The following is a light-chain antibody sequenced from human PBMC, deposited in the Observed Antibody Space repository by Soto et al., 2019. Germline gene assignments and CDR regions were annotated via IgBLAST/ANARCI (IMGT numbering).Light chain of an antibody. CDR1: SSDVGGWDY. J-gene: IGLJ3*02. Sequence: QSALTQPASVSGSPGQTITISCTGTSSDVGGWDYVSWYQHHPGKAPKVMVYEVTNRPSGVSDRFSGSKSGNTASLTISGLQAEDEADYYCAPFSSSNTWVFGGGTKLTVL. CDR2: EVT. CDR3: APFSSSNTWV. V-gene: IGLV2-14*01.